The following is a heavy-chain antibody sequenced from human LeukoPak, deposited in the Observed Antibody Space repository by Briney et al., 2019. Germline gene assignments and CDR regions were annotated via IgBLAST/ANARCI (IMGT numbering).Heavy chain of an antibody. CDR2: INGGGGLT. CDR1: GFTISSYA. Sequence: PGGSLRLSCEGSGFTISSYAMSSVRQAPGRGLEWVSAINGGGGLTYYADSVKGRFTISRDNSKNTLYLQMISLRAEDTAVYYCAKSGGGDCTGDYCINWFDPWGQGTLVTVSS. J-gene: IGHJ5*02. D-gene: IGHD2-8*02. V-gene: IGHV3-23*01. CDR3: AKSGGGDCTGDYCINWFDP.